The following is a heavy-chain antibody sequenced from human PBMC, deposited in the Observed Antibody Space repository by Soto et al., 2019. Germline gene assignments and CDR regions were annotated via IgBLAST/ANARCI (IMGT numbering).Heavy chain of an antibody. J-gene: IGHJ4*02. D-gene: IGHD3-22*01. CDR3: AHPYCDTSGYCGYFNC. Sequence: QITLKESGPTLVKPTQTLTLTCTFSGFSLTTSGVGVGWIRQPPGKALEWLAFIYWDDDKSYSPSLKSRLTSTKDTSKSQVVRTMTNKDTVDTATYYCAHPYCDTSGYCGYFNCWCQGTLVTVST. CDR1: GFSLTTSGVG. CDR2: IYWDDDK. V-gene: IGHV2-5*02.